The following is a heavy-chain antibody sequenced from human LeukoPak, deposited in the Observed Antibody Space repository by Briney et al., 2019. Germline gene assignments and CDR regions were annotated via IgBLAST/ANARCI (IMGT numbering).Heavy chain of an antibody. V-gene: IGHV3-23*01. J-gene: IGHJ6*02. CDR3: AKDELMVYASDYYYGMDV. CDR1: RFTFSSYA. Sequence: GGSLRLSCAASRFTFSSYAMSWVRQAPGKGLEWVSAIRGSGDSTYYADSVKGRFTISRDNSKNTLYLQMNSLRAEDTAVYYCAKDELMVYASDYYYGMDVWGQGTTVTVSS. D-gene: IGHD2-8*01. CDR2: IRGSGDST.